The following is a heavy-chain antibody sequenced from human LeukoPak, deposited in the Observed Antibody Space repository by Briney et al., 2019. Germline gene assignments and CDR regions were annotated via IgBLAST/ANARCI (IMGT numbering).Heavy chain of an antibody. J-gene: IGHJ4*02. Sequence: GGSLRLSCVGSGFNFRDYGIHWVRQAPGKGLEWVAAMSYDESFDYYGESEKGRFIISRDNSMNTVYLQMNSLRVADTAVYFCAKERQRGISYGGGPFDSWGQGILVTVSS. D-gene: IGHD3-16*01. CDR2: MSYDESFD. CDR3: AKERQRGISYGGGPFDS. CDR1: GFNFRDYG. V-gene: IGHV3-30*18.